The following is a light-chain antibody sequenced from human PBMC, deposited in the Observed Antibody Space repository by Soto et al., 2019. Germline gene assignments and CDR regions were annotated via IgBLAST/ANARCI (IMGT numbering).Light chain of an antibody. CDR1: SSNIGAGYH. J-gene: IGLJ3*02. CDR3: QTYDKNLGGWV. Sequence: QSVLTQPPSVSGAPGQTVTISCPGSSSNIGAGYHVHWYMQLPGTAPKLLIFGNTNRPSGVPDRFSGSRSGSSASLAISGLQAEDEADYYCQTYDKNLGGWVFGGGTKLTVL. CDR2: GNT. V-gene: IGLV1-40*01.